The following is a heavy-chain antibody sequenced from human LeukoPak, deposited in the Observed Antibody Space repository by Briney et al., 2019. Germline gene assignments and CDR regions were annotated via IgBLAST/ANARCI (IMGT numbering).Heavy chain of an antibody. CDR2: IYYSGST. CDR1: GGSISGYY. D-gene: IGHD6-13*01. Sequence: PSETLSLTCSVSGGSISGYYWSWIRQPPGQGLEWIGYIYYSGSTNYNPSLKSRVTISVDKSKNQFSLILNSVTAADTAVYHCARGVPAAGSIRFDPWGQGTLVTVSS. V-gene: IGHV4-59*12. CDR3: ARGVPAAGSIRFDP. J-gene: IGHJ5*02.